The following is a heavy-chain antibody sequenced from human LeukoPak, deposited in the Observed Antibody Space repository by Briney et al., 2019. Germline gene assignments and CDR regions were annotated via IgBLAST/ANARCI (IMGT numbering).Heavy chain of an antibody. CDR1: GLSFSSYA. V-gene: IGHV3-23*01. D-gene: IGHD2-2*01. Sequence: GGSLRLSCAASGLSFSSYAMSWVRQAPGKGLEWVSSITASGGTTYYTDSVKGWFAISRDNSKSTLFLQMSGLRAEDTAVYFCAKRPGGPADGPFDYWGQGTLVTVSS. J-gene: IGHJ4*02. CDR3: AKRPGGPADGPFDY. CDR2: ITASGGTT.